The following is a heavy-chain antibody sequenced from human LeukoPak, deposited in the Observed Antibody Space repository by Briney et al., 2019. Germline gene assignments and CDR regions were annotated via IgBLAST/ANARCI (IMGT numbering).Heavy chain of an antibody. CDR2: INPNSGGT. J-gene: IGHJ4*02. CDR3: ARISVVVVVAASEVDY. Sequence: ASVKVSCKASGYTFTGYYMYWVRQAPGQGLEWMGRINPNSGGTNYAQKFQGRVTMTRDTSISTAYMELSRLRSDDTAVYYCARISVVVVVAASEVDYWGQGTLVTVSS. D-gene: IGHD2-15*01. CDR1: GYTFTGYY. V-gene: IGHV1-2*06.